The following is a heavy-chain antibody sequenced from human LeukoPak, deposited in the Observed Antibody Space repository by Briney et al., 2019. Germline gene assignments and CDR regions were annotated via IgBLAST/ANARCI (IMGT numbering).Heavy chain of an antibody. J-gene: IGHJ4*02. D-gene: IGHD3-22*01. V-gene: IGHV3-23*01. CDR2: VTDSGDKV. CDR3: VKGSGSSGYYPLNY. Sequence: PGGSLRLSCAASGFTFSSYAMTWVRQAPGKGLERVLAVTDSGDKVFYADSVKGRFTISRDNSKNTLYLQMSSLRVEDTAVYYCVKGSGSSGYYPLNYWGQGTLVTVSS. CDR1: GFTFSSYA.